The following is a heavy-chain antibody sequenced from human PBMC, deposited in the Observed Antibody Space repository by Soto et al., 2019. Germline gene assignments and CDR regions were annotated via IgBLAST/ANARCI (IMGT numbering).Heavy chain of an antibody. CDR1: GYSFTSYW. Sequence: PGESLKISCKGSGYSFTSYWISWVRQMPGKGLEWMGRIDPSDSYTNYSPSFQGHVTISADKSISTAYLQWSSLKASDTAMYYCARQGAIAAAGRGSDYYYYYGMDVWGQGTTVTVS. D-gene: IGHD6-13*01. V-gene: IGHV5-10-1*01. CDR3: ARQGAIAAAGRGSDYYYYYGMDV. J-gene: IGHJ6*02. CDR2: IDPSDSYT.